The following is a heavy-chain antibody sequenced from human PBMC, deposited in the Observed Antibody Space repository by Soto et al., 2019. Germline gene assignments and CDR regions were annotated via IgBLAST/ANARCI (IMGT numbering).Heavy chain of an antibody. CDR1: GFTFSSYW. J-gene: IGHJ4*02. CDR3: LRGDIDRYDVHSYISRH. CDR2: MNMDGNRI. V-gene: IGHV3-74*01. D-gene: IGHD2-21*01. Sequence: EVQLVESGGGLVQPGGSLRLSCAASGFTFSSYWMHWVRQAPGKGLEWVSRMNMDGNRISYVDSVKGRCTISRDNAKNTFNMKINSARVDTPTIYYSLRGDIDRYDVHSYISRHCGQASLVTIS.